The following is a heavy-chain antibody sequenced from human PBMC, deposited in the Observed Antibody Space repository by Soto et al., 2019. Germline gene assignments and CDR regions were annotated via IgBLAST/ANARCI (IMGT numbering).Heavy chain of an antibody. D-gene: IGHD2-8*01. Sequence: GASVKVSCKASGGTFSSYAISWVRQAPGQGLEWMGGIIPIFGTANYAQKFQGRVTITADESTSTAYMELSSLRSEDTAVYYCVTRVGLMAYAIPYHYSMDVWCKGITVTVS. CDR2: IIPIFGTA. V-gene: IGHV1-69*13. J-gene: IGHJ6*03. CDR3: VTRVGLMAYAIPYHYSMDV. CDR1: GGTFSSYA.